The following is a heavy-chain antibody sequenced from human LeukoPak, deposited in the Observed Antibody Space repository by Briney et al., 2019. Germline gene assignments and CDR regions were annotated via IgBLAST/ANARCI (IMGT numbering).Heavy chain of an antibody. CDR3: ARLTRGYSYGYVY. CDR2: IYHSGST. D-gene: IGHD5-18*01. CDR1: GYSISSGYY. Sequence: SETLPLTCAVSGYSISSGYYWGWIRQPPGKGLEWIGSIYHSGSTYYNPSLKSRVTISVDTSKNQFSLKLSSVTAADTAVYYCARLTRGYSYGYVYWGQGTLVTVSS. J-gene: IGHJ4*02. V-gene: IGHV4-38-2*01.